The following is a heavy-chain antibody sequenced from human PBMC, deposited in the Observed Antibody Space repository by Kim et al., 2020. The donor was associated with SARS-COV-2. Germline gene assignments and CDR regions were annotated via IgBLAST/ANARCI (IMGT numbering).Heavy chain of an antibody. Sequence: GGSLRLSCAASGFTFSSYAMSWVRQAPGKGLEWVSAISGSGGSTYYADSVKGRFTISRDNSKNTLYLQMNSLRAEDTAVYYCAGSWYEYSGFDYWGQGTLVTVSS. J-gene: IGHJ4*02. CDR3: AGSWYEYSGFDY. D-gene: IGHD6-13*01. CDR1: GFTFSSYA. CDR2: ISGSGGST. V-gene: IGHV3-23*01.